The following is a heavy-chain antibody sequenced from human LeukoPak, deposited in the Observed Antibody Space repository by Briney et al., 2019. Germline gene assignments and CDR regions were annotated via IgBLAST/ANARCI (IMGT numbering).Heavy chain of an antibody. D-gene: IGHD3/OR15-3a*01. CDR3: ARGRDWLRWFDP. CDR2: MNPNSGNT. V-gene: IGHV1-8*03. J-gene: IGHJ5*02. Sequence: ASVKVSCKASGYTFTSYDINWVRQATGQGLEWLGWMNPNSGNTGYAQEFQGRVTITRNTSISTAYMELSSLTSEDTAVYYCARGRDWLRWFDPWGQGTLVTVSS. CDR1: GYTFTSYD.